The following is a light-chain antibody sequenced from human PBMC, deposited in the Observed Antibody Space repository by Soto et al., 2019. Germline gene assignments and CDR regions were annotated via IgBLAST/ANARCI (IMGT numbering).Light chain of an antibody. CDR2: DAS. Sequence: IVMTQSPATLSVSPGERATLSCRASRGISSNLAWYQQKPGQAPRLLIYDASTRATGISARFSGSGSGTDFTLTISRLEPEDFALYYCQHYYGTSPITFGQGTRLEIK. J-gene: IGKJ5*01. V-gene: IGKV3-15*01. CDR3: QHYYGTSPIT. CDR1: RGISSN.